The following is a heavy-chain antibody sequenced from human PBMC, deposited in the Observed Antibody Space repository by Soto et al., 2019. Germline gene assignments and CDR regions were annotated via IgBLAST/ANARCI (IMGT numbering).Heavy chain of an antibody. D-gene: IGHD4-17*01. CDR1: GYTFTSYY. V-gene: IGHV1-46*01. CDR3: ARTNGDLDWYFDL. J-gene: IGHJ2*01. CDR2: INPSGGST. Sequence: ASVKFSCKASGYTFTSYYMHWVRQAPGQGLEWMGIINPSGGSTSYAQKFQGRVTMTRDTSTSTVYMELSSLRSEDTAVYYCARTNGDLDWYFDLWGRGTLVTVSS.